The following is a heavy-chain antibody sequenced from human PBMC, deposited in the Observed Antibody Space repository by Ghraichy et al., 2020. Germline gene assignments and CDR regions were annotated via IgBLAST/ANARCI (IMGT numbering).Heavy chain of an antibody. D-gene: IGHD6-19*01. CDR2: IIPIFGTA. CDR3: ARADVGQWLVPDY. CDR1: GGTFSSYA. J-gene: IGHJ4*02. Sequence: SVKVSCKASGGTFSSYAISWVRQAPGQRLEWMGGIIPIFGTANYAQKFQGRVTITADKSTSTAYMELSSLRSEDTAVYYCARADVGQWLVPDYWGQGTLVTVSS. V-gene: IGHV1-69*06.